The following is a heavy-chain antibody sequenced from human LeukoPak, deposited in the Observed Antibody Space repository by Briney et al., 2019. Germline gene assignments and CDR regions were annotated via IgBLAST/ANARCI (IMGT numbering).Heavy chain of an antibody. CDR3: ARARFYYYDSSGYYYYYGMDV. V-gene: IGHV3-21*01. Sequence: PGGSRRLSCAASEFTFSSYSMKWVRQAPGKGLEWVSSISSSSSYIYYADSVKGRFTISRDNAKNSLYLQMNSLRAEDTAVYYCARARFYYYDSSGYYYYYGMDVWGQGTTVTVSS. J-gene: IGHJ6*01. D-gene: IGHD3-22*01. CDR2: ISSSSSYI. CDR1: EFTFSSYS.